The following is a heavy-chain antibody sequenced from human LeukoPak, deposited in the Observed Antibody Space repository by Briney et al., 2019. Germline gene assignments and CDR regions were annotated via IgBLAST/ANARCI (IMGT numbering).Heavy chain of an antibody. Sequence: GGSLRLSCAASGFTVSSNYMSWVRQAPGKGLEWVSVIYSGGSTYYADSVKGRFTISRDNSKNTLYLQMNSLRAEDTAVYYCASHYYGSGSYYYYMDVWGKGTTVTISS. CDR1: GFTVSSNY. J-gene: IGHJ6*03. CDR2: IYSGGST. V-gene: IGHV3-66*04. CDR3: ASHYYGSGSYYYYMDV. D-gene: IGHD3-10*01.